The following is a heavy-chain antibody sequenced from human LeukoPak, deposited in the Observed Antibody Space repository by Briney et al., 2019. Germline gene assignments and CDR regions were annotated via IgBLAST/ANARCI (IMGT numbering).Heavy chain of an antibody. CDR1: GYTFTAYY. J-gene: IGHJ4*02. V-gene: IGHV1-2*02. D-gene: IGHD1-26*01. CDR2: INPKSGGT. CDR3: ARDRSVVAVGAYFDY. Sequence: ASVKVSCKASGYTFTAYYMHWVRQAPGQGLEWMGWINPKSGGTNYAQKFQGRVTMTRDTSTSTAYMDLSTLRSDDTAVYYCARDRSVVAVGAYFDYWGQGTPVTVSS.